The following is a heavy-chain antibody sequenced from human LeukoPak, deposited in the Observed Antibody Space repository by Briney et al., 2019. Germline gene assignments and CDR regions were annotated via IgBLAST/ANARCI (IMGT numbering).Heavy chain of an antibody. CDR3: AKDWHSSGWRYFDY. CDR2: ISGSGGST. CDR1: GFTFSSYA. D-gene: IGHD6-19*01. V-gene: IGHV3-23*01. Sequence: GGSLRLSCAASGFTFSSYAMSWVRQAPGKGLEWVSAISGSGGSTYYADSVKGRFTVSRDNSKNTLYLQMNSLRAEDTAVYYCAKDWHSSGWRYFDYWGQGTLVTVSS. J-gene: IGHJ4*02.